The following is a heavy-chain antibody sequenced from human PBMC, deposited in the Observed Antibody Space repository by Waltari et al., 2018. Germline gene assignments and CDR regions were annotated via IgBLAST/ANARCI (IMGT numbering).Heavy chain of an antibody. CDR3: ARAVRCSGGSCESHYMDV. Sequence: QVQLQESGPGLVKPSETLSLTCAVSGYFISTGYYWVWIRQPSGKGLEWIGSLHHSGSTDYNPSLRSRVTISVDTSKNQFSLKLSSVTAADTAVHYCARAVRCSGGSCESHYMDVWGKGTTVTVSS. CDR1: GYFISTGYY. V-gene: IGHV4-38-2*01. CDR2: LHHSGST. D-gene: IGHD2-15*01. J-gene: IGHJ6*03.